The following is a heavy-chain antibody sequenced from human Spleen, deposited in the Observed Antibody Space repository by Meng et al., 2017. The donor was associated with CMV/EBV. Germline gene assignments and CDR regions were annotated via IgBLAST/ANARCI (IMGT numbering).Heavy chain of an antibody. CDR1: GFTFSGYW. CDR3: ARGTRLHYFDY. Sequence: GGSLRLSCGAAGFTFSGYWMSWVRQAPGKGLERVANIDQIGSEIYYADSVRGRFTISRDNAKNTLYLQMNSLRAEDTAVYYCARGTRLHYFDYWGQGTLVTVSS. D-gene: IGHD4-11*01. CDR2: IDQIGSEI. J-gene: IGHJ4*02. V-gene: IGHV3-7*04.